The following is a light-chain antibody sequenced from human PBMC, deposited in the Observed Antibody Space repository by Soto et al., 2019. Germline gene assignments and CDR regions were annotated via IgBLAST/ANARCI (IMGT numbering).Light chain of an antibody. J-gene: IGLJ2*01. Sequence: QPVLTQPPSVSGAPGQRVTISCTGSSSNIGAGYDVHWYQQLPGTAPKLLIYGNSNRPSGVPDRFSGSKSGTSASLAITGLQAEDEADYYCQSYDSSQEVVFGGGTKLTVL. CDR2: GNS. CDR1: SSNIGAGYD. CDR3: QSYDSSQEVV. V-gene: IGLV1-40*01.